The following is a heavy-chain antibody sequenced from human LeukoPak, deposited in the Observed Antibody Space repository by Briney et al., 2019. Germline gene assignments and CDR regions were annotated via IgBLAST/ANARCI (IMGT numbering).Heavy chain of an antibody. CDR1: GFTFSNYP. D-gene: IGHD4-23*01. J-gene: IGHJ4*02. V-gene: IGHV3-48*02. CDR3: ARHDYGGNSGDY. Sequence: GGSLRLSCAASGFTFSNYPMNWVRQAPGKGLEWVSYIGTSSSTIYYANSVKGRFTISRDNAKNSLYLQMNSLRDEDTAVYYCARHDYGGNSGDYWGQGTLVTVSS. CDR2: IGTSSSTI.